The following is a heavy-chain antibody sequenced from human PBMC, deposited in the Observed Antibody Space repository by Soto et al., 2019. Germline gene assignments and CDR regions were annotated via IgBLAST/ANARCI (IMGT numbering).Heavy chain of an antibody. CDR1: GYTITSYG. J-gene: IGHJ5*02. CDR2: ISAYNGNT. V-gene: IGHV1-18*01. CDR3: ARNRGYYGNYGWFDP. D-gene: IGHD1-7*01. Sequence: QVQLEESGAEVKKPGASLMVSCKASGYTITSYGISWVRKARGQGHEWMGRISAYNGNTNYAQQRQGSVTMTTDTSPSTAYMGLRSLRSDATAVYYCARNRGYYGNYGWFDPWGQGTLVTVSS.